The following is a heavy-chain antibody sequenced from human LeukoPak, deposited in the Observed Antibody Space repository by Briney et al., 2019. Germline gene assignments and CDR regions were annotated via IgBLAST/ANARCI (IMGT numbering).Heavy chain of an antibody. J-gene: IGHJ4*02. CDR3: ARQTGYSYGLFDY. CDR1: GGSISSSGYY. CDR2: IYYSGST. D-gene: IGHD5-18*01. V-gene: IGHV4-39*01. Sequence: SETLSLTCTVSGGSISSSGYYWGWIRQPPGKGLEWIGSIYYSGSTYYNPSLKSRVTISVDTSKNQFSLKLSSVTAADTAVYYCARQTGYSYGLFDYWGQGTLVTVSS.